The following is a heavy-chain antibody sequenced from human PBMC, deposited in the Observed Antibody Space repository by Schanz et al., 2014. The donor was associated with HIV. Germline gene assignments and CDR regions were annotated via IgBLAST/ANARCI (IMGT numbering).Heavy chain of an antibody. V-gene: IGHV1-69*06. CDR1: GGTFSNYA. CDR2: IIPIFDTT. CDR3: VRGVIYYDSGSYYNYFDY. D-gene: IGHD3-10*01. Sequence: QVQLVQSGAEVKKPGASVKVSCKASGGTFSNYAMTWVRQAPGQGLEWMGGIIPIFDTTNYAQKFQGRVTMTADKSTSAAYMELSSLRSEDTAVYYCVRGVIYYDSGSYYNYFDYWGQGTLVTVSS. J-gene: IGHJ4*02.